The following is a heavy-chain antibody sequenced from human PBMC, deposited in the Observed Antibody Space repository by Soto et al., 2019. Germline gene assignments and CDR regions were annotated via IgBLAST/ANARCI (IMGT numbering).Heavy chain of an antibody. V-gene: IGHV2-5*01. J-gene: IGHJ4*02. D-gene: IGHD5-18*01. CDR2: IYGSDDE. CDR1: GFSLSSSGVS. Sequence: ESGPTLVNHTPTLTLTCTFSGFSLSSSGVSVGWIRQPPGKALEWLALIYGSDDERYNPSLKRRLSITKDTSKNQVVLTMTNVEPVDTATYFCSRAVGGFTYGYPDYWGQGTLVTVS. CDR3: SRAVGGFTYGYPDY.